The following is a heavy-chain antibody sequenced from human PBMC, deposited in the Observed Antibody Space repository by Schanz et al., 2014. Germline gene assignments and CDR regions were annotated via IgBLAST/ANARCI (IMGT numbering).Heavy chain of an antibody. D-gene: IGHD3-3*01. V-gene: IGHV3-11*01. CDR3: AREQRIFGVTYTDAYDV. CDR1: GFSFSDSF. Sequence: QMQLVESGGGLVKPGGSLRLSCVASGFSFSDSFMSWIRQTPETGLEWIAFMSHSADDIYYAESVRGQFFISRDNAKNSLYLQMKRLRFDDTAVCDCAREQRIFGVTYTDAYDVWGRGTMITVSS. J-gene: IGHJ3*01. CDR2: MSHSADDI.